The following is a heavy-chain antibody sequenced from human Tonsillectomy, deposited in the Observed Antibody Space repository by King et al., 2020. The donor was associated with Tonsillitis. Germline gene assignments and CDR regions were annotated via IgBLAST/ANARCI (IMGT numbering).Heavy chain of an antibody. CDR2: MSYDGSYK. J-gene: IGHJ4*02. Sequence: VQLVESGGGVVQPGRSLRLSCAASGFSFSENGMHWVRQAPGKGLEWVAVMSYDGSYKYYVDSVKGRFTISRDNFKNTLYLQMNSLRAEETAVYYCAKHRTWGLVNAFDYWGQGTLVTVSS. CDR3: AKHRTWGLVNAFDY. CDR1: GFSFSENG. D-gene: IGHD3/OR15-3a*01. V-gene: IGHV3-30*18.